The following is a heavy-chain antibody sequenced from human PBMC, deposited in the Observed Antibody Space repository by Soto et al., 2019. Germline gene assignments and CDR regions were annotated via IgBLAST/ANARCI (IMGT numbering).Heavy chain of an antibody. Sequence: GRSLRLSCAASGFTFSSYGIHWVRQAPGKGLEWVAVISYDGSNKYYADSVKGRFTISRDNSKNTLYLQMNSLRAEDTAVYYCANTHEGGALDWGQGTLVTVSS. CDR2: ISYDGSNK. J-gene: IGHJ4*02. CDR3: ANTHEGGALD. D-gene: IGHD3-16*01. CDR1: GFTFSSYG. V-gene: IGHV3-30*18.